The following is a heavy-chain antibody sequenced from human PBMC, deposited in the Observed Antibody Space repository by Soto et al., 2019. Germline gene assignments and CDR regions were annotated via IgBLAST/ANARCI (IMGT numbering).Heavy chain of an antibody. CDR2: IYPGDSET. V-gene: IGHV5-51*01. J-gene: IGHJ6*02. D-gene: IGHD6-13*01. Sequence: PGESLKISCKGSGYNFTNYWIGWVRQMPGKGLEWMGTIYPGDSETKYSPSFEGQVTISADKSISTVYLQWSSLKASDTAMYYCARLRDVGQRQLGRYLDYYYYGMGVWGQGTTVTVSS. CDR3: ARLRDVGQRQLGRYLDYYYYGMGV. CDR1: GYNFTNYW.